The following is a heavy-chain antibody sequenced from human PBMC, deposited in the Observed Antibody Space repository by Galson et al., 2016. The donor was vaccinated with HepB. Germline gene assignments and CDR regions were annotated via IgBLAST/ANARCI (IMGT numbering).Heavy chain of an antibody. CDR1: GDSVTNDDTI. CDR2: TYYRSQWFN. CDR3: TRGYMHTGMNV. D-gene: IGHD5-18*01. V-gene: IGHV6-1*01. Sequence: CAISGDSVTNDDTIWNWIRQSPSRGPEWLGRTYYRSQWFNEYAVSVKSRITINSDTSRNQVSLQLDSVTPDDTAAYFCTRGYMHTGMNVWGQGTTVTVSS. J-gene: IGHJ6*02.